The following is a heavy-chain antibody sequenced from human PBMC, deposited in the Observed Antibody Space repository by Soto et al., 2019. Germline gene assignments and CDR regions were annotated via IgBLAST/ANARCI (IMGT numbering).Heavy chain of an antibody. CDR3: AKDQGYSSALGYV. Sequence: PWGSLRLSCAASGFTFSSYGMHWVRQAPGKGLEWVAVISYDGSNKYYADSVKGRFTISRDNSKNTLYLQMNSLRAEDTAVYYCAKDQGYSSALGYVWGQGTTVTVSS. CDR1: GFTFSSYG. J-gene: IGHJ6*02. CDR2: ISYDGSNK. D-gene: IGHD6-19*01. V-gene: IGHV3-30*18.